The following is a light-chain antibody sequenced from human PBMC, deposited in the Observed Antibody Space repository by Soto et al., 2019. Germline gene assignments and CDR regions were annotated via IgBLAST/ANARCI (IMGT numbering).Light chain of an antibody. Sequence: SYELTQPPSVSVAPGKTARITCGGKKIGSKSVHWYQQKPGQAPVLVIYYDSDRPSGIPERFSGSNSGNTATLTISRVEAGDEADYYCQVWDSSSDHPVFGGGTKLTVL. CDR3: QVWDSSSDHPV. CDR1: KIGSKS. CDR2: YDS. J-gene: IGLJ3*02. V-gene: IGLV3-21*04.